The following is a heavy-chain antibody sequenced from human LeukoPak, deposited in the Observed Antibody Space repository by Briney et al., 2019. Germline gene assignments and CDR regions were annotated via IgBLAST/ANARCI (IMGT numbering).Heavy chain of an antibody. D-gene: IGHD6-19*01. J-gene: IGHJ4*02. CDR1: GFTFDDYA. CDR2: ISWNSGSI. CDR3: AKDSTLTTVAGDFDY. V-gene: IGHV3-9*01. Sequence: GGSLRLSCAASGFTFDDYAMHWVRQAPGKGLEWVSGISWNSGSIGYADSVKGRFTISRDNAKNSLYLQMNSLRAEDTALYYCAKDSTLTTVAGDFDYWGQGTLVTVSS.